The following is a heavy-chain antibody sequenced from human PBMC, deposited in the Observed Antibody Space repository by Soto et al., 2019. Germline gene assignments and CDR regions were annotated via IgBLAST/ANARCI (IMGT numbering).Heavy chain of an antibody. Sequence: QVQLVESGGGVVQPGTSLRLSCVASGFTFSGYGMNWVRQAPGKWLGWVGGIWYDGGNQYYADSVKGRFTISRENSKNTLSLQMNSLRAEDTAVYYCARVLDSYGSGTFGEVACDYWGHGTQVTVSS. D-gene: IGHD3-10*01. CDR2: IWYDGGNQ. V-gene: IGHV3-33*01. J-gene: IGHJ4*01. CDR1: GFTFSGYG. CDR3: ARVLDSYGSGTFGEVACDY.